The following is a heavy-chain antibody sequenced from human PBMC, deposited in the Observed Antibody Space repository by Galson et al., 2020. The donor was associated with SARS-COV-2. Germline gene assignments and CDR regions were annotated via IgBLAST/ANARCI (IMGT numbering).Heavy chain of an antibody. CDR3: ARRNPLRDDSFDM. Sequence: KVSCQGSGYTFSSYWIGWVRQMPGKGLEWMGIIYHGDSDAKYSPSFQDQVTFSADKSIRTAYLQWSSLKASDTAMYYCARRNPLRDDSFDMWGPGTMVTGSS. V-gene: IGHV5-51*01. CDR1: GYTFSSYW. CDR2: IYHGDSDA. J-gene: IGHJ3*02.